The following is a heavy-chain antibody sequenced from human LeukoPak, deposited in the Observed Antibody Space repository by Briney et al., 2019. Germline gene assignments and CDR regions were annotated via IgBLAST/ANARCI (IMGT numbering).Heavy chain of an antibody. CDR2: INHSGST. CDR3: ASDPLDYKNGDY. J-gene: IGHJ4*02. CDR1: GGSFSGYY. D-gene: IGHD4-11*01. V-gene: IGHV4-34*01. Sequence: SETLSLTCAVYGGSFSGYYWSWIRQPPGKGLEWIGEINHSGSTNYNPSLKSRVTISVDTSENQFSLKLSSVTAADTAVYYCASDPLDYKNGDYWGQGTLVTVSS.